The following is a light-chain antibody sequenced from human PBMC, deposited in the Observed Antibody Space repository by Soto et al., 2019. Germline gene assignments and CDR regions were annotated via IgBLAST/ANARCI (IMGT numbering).Light chain of an antibody. CDR1: SSDVGGYDY. CDR3: LSYAGTACV. J-gene: IGLJ1*01. V-gene: IGLV2-8*01. Sequence: QSALTQPPSASGSPGRSVTISCTGTSSDVGGYDYVSWYQQYPGKTPKLMIFEVTKRPSGVPDRFSGSKSGNTASLTVSGLQAEDEADYYCLSYAGTACVFGTGTKVTVL. CDR2: EVT.